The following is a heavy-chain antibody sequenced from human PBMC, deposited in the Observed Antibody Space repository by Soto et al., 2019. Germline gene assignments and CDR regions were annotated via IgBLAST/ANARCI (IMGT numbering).Heavy chain of an antibody. V-gene: IGHV3-48*04. CDR2: ISSSRSTI. D-gene: IGHD2-15*01. CDR1: GFSFSDYS. J-gene: IGHJ4*02. CDR3: ARSDIRYCSVGSCIFDY. Sequence: EVQLVESGGGLVQPGGSPRLSCAASGFSFSDYSMNWVRQAPGKGLEWVSYISSSRSTIYHADSVKGRFTISRDNAKNSLYLQMNSLRAEDTAVYYCARSDIRYCSVGSCIFDYWGQGTLVTVSS.